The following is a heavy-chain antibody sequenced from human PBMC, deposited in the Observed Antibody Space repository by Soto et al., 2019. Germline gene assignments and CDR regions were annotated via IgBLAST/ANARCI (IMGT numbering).Heavy chain of an antibody. V-gene: IGHV4-59*01. CDR1: GGSIGSYY. Sequence: PSETLSLTCTVSGGSIGSYYWSWIRQPPGKGLEWIGYIYYSGSMNYNPSLKSRVIISDDTSKNQIFLRLSSVTAADTAVYYCAGSGYYHNSGMDVWGQGTTVTVSS. CDR2: IYYSGSM. CDR3: AGSGYYHNSGMDV. D-gene: IGHD3-22*01. J-gene: IGHJ6*02.